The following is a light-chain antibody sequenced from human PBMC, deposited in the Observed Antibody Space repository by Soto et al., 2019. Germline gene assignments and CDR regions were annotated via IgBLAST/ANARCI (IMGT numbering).Light chain of an antibody. CDR2: DVS. CDR1: SNGYNF. J-gene: IGLJ1*01. V-gene: IGLV2-11*01. Sequence: QSALTQPRSVSGSPGQSDTISCSGVSNGYNFVSWEQQHPGKAPKVLIYDVSKRPSGVPDRFSGVKSANTASLTISVLQAEDAADYYCCSYVGSYTFVFGLGTKVTVL. CDR3: CSYVGSYTFV.